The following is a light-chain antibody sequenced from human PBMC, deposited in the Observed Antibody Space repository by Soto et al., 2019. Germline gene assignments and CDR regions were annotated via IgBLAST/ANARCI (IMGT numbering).Light chain of an antibody. Sequence: DIQLTHSPSFLSASVGDRVTITCRASLGISTYLAWYQQKPGKAPNLLIYAASTLQSGVPSRFSGSGSGTEFTLTISSLQPEDFATYYCQQVNTYTFGPVTKVDIK. CDR3: QQVNTYT. J-gene: IGKJ3*01. V-gene: IGKV1-9*01. CDR2: AAS. CDR1: LGISTY.